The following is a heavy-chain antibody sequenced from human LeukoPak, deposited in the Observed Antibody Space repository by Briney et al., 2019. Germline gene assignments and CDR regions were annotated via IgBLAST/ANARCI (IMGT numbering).Heavy chain of an antibody. Sequence: PGGSLRLSCAASGFTFSSYEMNWVRQAPGKGLEWVSSISSSSYIYYADSVKGRFTISRDNAKNSLYLQMNSLRAEDTAVYYCASGRSSGYYGLDYWGQGTLVTVSS. J-gene: IGHJ4*02. V-gene: IGHV3-21*01. CDR2: ISSSSYI. D-gene: IGHD3-22*01. CDR1: GFTFSSYE. CDR3: ASGRSSGYYGLDY.